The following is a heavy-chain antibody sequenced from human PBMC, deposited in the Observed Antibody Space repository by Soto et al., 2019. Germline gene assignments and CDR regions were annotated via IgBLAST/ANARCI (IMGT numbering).Heavy chain of an antibody. CDR2: VSTYDGYT. CDR3: ARGGYYDSSGSRNYFYYGMNV. D-gene: IGHD3-22*01. CDR1: GYTFSSYG. V-gene: IGHV1-18*01. J-gene: IGHJ6*02. Sequence: QVQLVQSGAEVKKPGASVKVSCKASGYTFSSYGINWVRQAPGQGLEWLGWVSTYDGYTNYAQILQGRVSMTTDTSTKTAYMEVRSLRSDDTAVYYCARGGYYDSSGSRNYFYYGMNVWGQGTTVTVSS.